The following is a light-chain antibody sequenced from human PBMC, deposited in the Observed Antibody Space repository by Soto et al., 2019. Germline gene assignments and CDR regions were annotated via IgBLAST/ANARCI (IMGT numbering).Light chain of an antibody. Sequence: QSALTQPASVSGSPGQSITISCTGTSSDIGDHNSVSWYLQQPGKAPKLMIYAVSNRPSGVSNRFSGSKSGNTASLTISGLQAEDEAAYYCSSYTTSTTVIFGGGTKLTVL. J-gene: IGLJ2*01. CDR2: AVS. CDR1: SSDIGDHNS. V-gene: IGLV2-14*03. CDR3: SSYTTSTTVI.